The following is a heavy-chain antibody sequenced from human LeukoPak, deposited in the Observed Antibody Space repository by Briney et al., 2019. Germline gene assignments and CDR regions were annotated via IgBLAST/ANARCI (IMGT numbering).Heavy chain of an antibody. D-gene: IGHD3-16*01. V-gene: IGHV3-23*01. CDR3: AKLGHGGYYSYMDV. J-gene: IGHJ6*03. CDR2: ISTDGTT. CDR1: GFTFANYA. Sequence: GGSLRLSCAVSGFTFANYAMTWVRQAPGKGLESVSSISTDGTTYYAHSVKGRFTLSRDNSKNPLYLQMSSLRAEDTAVYYCAKLGHGGYYSYMDVWGKGTTVTVSS.